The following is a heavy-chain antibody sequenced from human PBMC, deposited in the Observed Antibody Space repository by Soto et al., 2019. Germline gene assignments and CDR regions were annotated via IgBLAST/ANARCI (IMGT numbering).Heavy chain of an antibody. CDR2: IRSKANSYAT. J-gene: IGHJ4*02. CDR1: GFTFSGSA. V-gene: IGHV3-73*02. D-gene: IGHD1-26*01. CDR3: TRHGGSFWIY. Sequence: EVQLVESGGGLVQPGGSLKLSCAASGFTFSGSAMHWVRQASGKGLEWVGRIRSKANSYATAYAASVKGRFTISRDDSKNTAYLQMNSLKTEDTAVYYCTRHGGSFWIYWGQGTLVTVSS.